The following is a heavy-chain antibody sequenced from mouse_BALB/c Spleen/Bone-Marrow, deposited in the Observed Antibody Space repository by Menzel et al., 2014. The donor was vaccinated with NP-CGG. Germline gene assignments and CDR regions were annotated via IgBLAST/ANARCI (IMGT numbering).Heavy chain of an antibody. CDR3: AGYGGRSYDGFAY. V-gene: IGHV1-7*01. J-gene: IGHJ3*01. CDR1: GYTFTIYW. Sequence: QVQLQQPGAELAKPGASVKMSCKASGYTFTIYWMHWVKQRPGQGLEWIGYINPSTGYTEYNQKFKDKATLTADKSSSTAYMQLSSLTSEDSAVYYCAGYGGRSYDGFAYWGQGTLVTVSA. D-gene: IGHD2-12*01. CDR2: INPSTGYT.